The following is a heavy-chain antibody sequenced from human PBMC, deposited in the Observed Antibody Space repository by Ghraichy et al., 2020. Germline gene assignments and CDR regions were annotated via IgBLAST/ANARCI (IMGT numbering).Heavy chain of an antibody. CDR2: INHSGST. Sequence: SETLSLTCAVYGGSFSGYYWSWIRQPPGKGLEWIGEINHSGSTNYNPSLKSRVTISVDTSKNQFSLKLSSVTAADTAVYYCARVSTVTTLAFAYWGQGTLVTVSS. CDR3: ARVSTVTTLAFAY. J-gene: IGHJ4*02. V-gene: IGHV4-34*01. CDR1: GGSFSGYY. D-gene: IGHD4-17*01.